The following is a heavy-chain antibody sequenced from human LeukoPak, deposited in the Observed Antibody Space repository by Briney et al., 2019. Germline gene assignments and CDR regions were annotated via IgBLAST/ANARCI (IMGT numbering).Heavy chain of an antibody. CDR2: IYYSGST. CDR1: GGSISSYY. Sequence: SETLSLTCTVSGGSISSYYWSWIRQPPGKGLEWIGYIYYSGSTNYNPSLKSRVTISVDTSKNQFSLKLSSVTAADTAVYYCARVAFGYSSSWFPRGWFYPWGQGTLVTVSS. D-gene: IGHD6-13*01. J-gene: IGHJ5*02. V-gene: IGHV4-59*01. CDR3: ARVAFGYSSSWFPRGWFYP.